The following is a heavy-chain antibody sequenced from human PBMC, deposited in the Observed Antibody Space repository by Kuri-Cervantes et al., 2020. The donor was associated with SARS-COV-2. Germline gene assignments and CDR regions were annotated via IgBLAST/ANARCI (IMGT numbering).Heavy chain of an antibody. CDR2: IWYDGSNK. V-gene: IGHV3-33*01. CDR1: GFTFSSYG. D-gene: IGHD5-18*01. CDR3: ARDLTPDGPDSYGYNLLDY. J-gene: IGHJ4*02. Sequence: GESLKISCAASGFTFSSYGMHWVRQAPGKGLEWVAVIWYDGSNKYYADSVKGRFTISRDNSKNTLYLQMNSLRAEDTAVYYCARDLTPDGPDSYGYNLLDYCDQGTLVTVSS.